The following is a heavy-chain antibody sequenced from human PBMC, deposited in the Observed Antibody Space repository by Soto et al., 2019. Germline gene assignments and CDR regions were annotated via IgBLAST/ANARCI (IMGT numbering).Heavy chain of an antibody. CDR1: GGSFSGYY. CDR2: INHSGST. V-gene: IGHV4-34*01. CDR3: ARRGYTPRWDY. Sequence: QVQLQQWGAGLLKPSETLSLTCAVYGGSFSGYYWCWIRQPPGKGLEWIGEINHSGSTNYNPSLKSRVTISVDTSKNQFSLKLSSVTAADTAVYYCARRGYTPRWDYWGQGTLVTVSS. J-gene: IGHJ4*02. D-gene: IGHD1-1*01.